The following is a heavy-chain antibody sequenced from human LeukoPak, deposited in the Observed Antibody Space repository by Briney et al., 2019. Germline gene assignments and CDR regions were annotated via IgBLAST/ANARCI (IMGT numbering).Heavy chain of an antibody. D-gene: IGHD2/OR15-2a*01. CDR3: ARALVIGGRAFDI. V-gene: IGHV3-7*01. Sequence: GGSLRLSCAASGFTFSSYWMSWVRQAPGKGLEWVANIKQDGSEKYYVDSVKGRFTISRDNVKNSLYLQMNSLRAEGMAVYYCARALVIGGRAFDIWGQGTTVTVSS. CDR2: IKQDGSEK. CDR1: GFTFSSYW. J-gene: IGHJ3*02.